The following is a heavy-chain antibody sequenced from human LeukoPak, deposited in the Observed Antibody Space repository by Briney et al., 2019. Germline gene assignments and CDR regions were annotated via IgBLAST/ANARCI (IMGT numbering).Heavy chain of an antibody. CDR3: ARDMTGSGWNDAFDI. Sequence: PSQILSLTCTVSGGSISSESYYWSWIRQPAGKGLEWIGRIYSSGNSKYNPSLKSRVTISVDTSRNQFSLNLSSVTAADTAVYYCARDMTGSGWNDAFDIWGQGTMVTVSS. J-gene: IGHJ3*02. CDR1: GGSISSESYY. CDR2: IYSSGNS. V-gene: IGHV4-61*02. D-gene: IGHD6-19*01.